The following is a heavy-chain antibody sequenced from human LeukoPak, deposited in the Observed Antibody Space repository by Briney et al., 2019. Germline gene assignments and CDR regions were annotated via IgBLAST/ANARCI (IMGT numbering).Heavy chain of an antibody. Sequence: SVTLSLTCTVSGGSISSYYWSWIRQPPGKGLEWIGYIYYSGSTNYNPSLKSRVTISVDTSKNQFSLKLSSVTAADTAVYYCARGIAVAGHNDYWGQGTLVTVSS. V-gene: IGHV4-59*01. J-gene: IGHJ4*02. CDR3: ARGIAVAGHNDY. CDR1: GGSISSYY. CDR2: IYYSGST. D-gene: IGHD6-19*01.